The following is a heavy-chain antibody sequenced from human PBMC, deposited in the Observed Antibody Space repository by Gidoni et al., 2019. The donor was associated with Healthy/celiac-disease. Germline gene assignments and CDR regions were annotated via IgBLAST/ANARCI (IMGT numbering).Heavy chain of an antibody. V-gene: IGHV4-30-4*01. Sequence: QVQLQESGPGLVKPSQPLSLTCTVSGGSIRSGDYHWRWIRQPPGKGLEWIGYIYYSGSTYYNPSLKSRVTISVDTSKNQFSLKLSSVTAADTAVYYCARVGDTKYSYGDEGFDPWGQGTLVTVSS. CDR3: ARVGDTKYSYGDEGFDP. CDR2: IYYSGST. D-gene: IGHD5-18*01. J-gene: IGHJ5*02. CDR1: GGSIRSGDYH.